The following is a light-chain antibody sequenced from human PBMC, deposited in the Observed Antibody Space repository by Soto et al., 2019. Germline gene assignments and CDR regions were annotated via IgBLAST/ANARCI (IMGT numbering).Light chain of an antibody. V-gene: IGKV3-20*01. J-gene: IGKJ1*01. CDR2: GAS. CDR3: QQYGSSGT. CDR1: QSVSSNY. Sequence: EIVVTQSPGTLSLSTGERATLSCRASQSVSSNYLAWYQQKPGQAPRLLIYGASSRATGIPDRFSGSGSGTDFTLTISRLEPEDFAVYYCQQYGSSGTFGQGTKVDI.